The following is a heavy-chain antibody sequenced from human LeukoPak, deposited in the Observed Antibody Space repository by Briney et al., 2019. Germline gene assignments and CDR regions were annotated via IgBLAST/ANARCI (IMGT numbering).Heavy chain of an antibody. J-gene: IGHJ4*02. D-gene: IGHD6-19*01. CDR3: ATGYTSGTRIDY. V-gene: IGHV3-21*01. Sequence: GGSLRLSCAASGFTFSSYSMNWVRQAPGKGLEWVSAISSSSSDIYYTDSVKGRFTISRDNANNFLYLQVSSLRAEDTAVYYCATGYTSGTRIDYWGQGTLVSVSS. CDR1: GFTFSSYS. CDR2: ISSSSSDI.